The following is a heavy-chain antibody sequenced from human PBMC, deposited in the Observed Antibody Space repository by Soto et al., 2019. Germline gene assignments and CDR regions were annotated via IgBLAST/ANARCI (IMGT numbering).Heavy chain of an antibody. Sequence: SETLCLTCTVSDSSSSSGDYFWRWIRQPPGKGLEWIGYIYYSGSTYYNPSLKSRVTISVDTSKNQFSLKLSSVTAADTAVYYCARSPLKLLWFGELSMGWGQGTLVTVYS. CDR3: ARSPLKLLWFGELSMG. CDR1: DSSSSSGDYF. CDR2: IYYSGST. J-gene: IGHJ4*02. D-gene: IGHD3-10*01. V-gene: IGHV4-30-4*01.